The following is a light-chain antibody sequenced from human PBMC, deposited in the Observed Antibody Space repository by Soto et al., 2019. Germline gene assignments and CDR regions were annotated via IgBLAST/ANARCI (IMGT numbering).Light chain of an antibody. Sequence: DIQMTQSPSTLSASIGDRVTITCRASQSISTWLAWYQQKPGKAPKFLISKASRLETGVPSSFSGSGSGTEFTRTISSLQPNDFATDYCQQYDSYPLTFGGGTRVEIK. J-gene: IGKJ4*01. V-gene: IGKV1-5*03. CDR2: KAS. CDR1: QSISTW. CDR3: QQYDSYPLT.